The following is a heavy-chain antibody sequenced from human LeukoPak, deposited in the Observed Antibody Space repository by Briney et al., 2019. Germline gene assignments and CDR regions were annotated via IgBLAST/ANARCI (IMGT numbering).Heavy chain of an antibody. J-gene: IGHJ6*02. Sequence: SETLSLTCSLSGGSISGHYWTWIRQPPGKGMEWIGQIHYSGRPDYNPSLKSRITLSVDTSKNQISLKLSSVTDADTAVYYCARFGVDYDMDVWGQGTTVTVSS. CDR1: GGSISGHY. V-gene: IGHV4-59*11. CDR2: IHYSGRP. D-gene: IGHD3-3*01. CDR3: ARFGVDYDMDV.